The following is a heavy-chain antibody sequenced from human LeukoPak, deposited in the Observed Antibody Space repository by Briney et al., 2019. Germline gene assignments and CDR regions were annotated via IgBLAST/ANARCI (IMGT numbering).Heavy chain of an antibody. CDR2: IYYSGST. CDR1: GGSISSGDYY. J-gene: IGHJ6*04. V-gene: IGHV4-30-4*01. Sequence: PSETLSLTCTVSGGSISSGDYYWGWIRQPPGKGLEWIGYIYYSGSTYYNPSLKSRVTISVDTSKNHFSLKLSSVTAADTAVYYCARDSQRGYSSRYYYYGMDVWGEGTTVTVSS. D-gene: IGHD5-18*01. CDR3: ARDSQRGYSSRYYYYGMDV.